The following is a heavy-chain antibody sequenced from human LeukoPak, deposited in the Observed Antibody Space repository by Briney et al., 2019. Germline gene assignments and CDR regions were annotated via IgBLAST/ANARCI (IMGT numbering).Heavy chain of an antibody. CDR3: AKSWGVEYSSGFYIGVDY. J-gene: IGHJ4*02. V-gene: IGHV3-48*03. D-gene: IGHD3-22*01. CDR2: ISSSGSTI. CDR1: GFTFSSYE. Sequence: PGGSLRLSCAASGFTFSSYEMNWVRQAPGKGLEWVSYISSSGSTIYYADSVKGRFTISRDNAKNSLYLQMNSLRAEDTAVFYCAKSWGVEYSSGFYIGVDYWGQGTLVTVSS.